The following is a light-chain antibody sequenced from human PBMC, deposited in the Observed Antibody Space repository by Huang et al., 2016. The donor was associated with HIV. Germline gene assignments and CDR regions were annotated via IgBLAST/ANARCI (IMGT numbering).Light chain of an antibody. J-gene: IGKJ2*01. CDR2: DAS. Sequence: EIVLTQSPATLSLSPGESATLSCRTSQSVFSHLAWYQQRPGQAPRLLIYDASNRATGVSARFSGSGSGTDVALTIRSLEPDDFAVYYCQQRSAWPRTFGQGTRLEI. V-gene: IGKV3-11*01. CDR3: QQRSAWPRT. CDR1: QSVFSH.